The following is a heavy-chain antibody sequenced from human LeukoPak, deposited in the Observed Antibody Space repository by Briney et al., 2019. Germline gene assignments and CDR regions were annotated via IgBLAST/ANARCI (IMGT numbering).Heavy chain of an antibody. J-gene: IGHJ4*02. CDR2: IYTSGST. Sequence: PSETLSLTCTVSGGSISSYYWSWIRQPAGKGLEWIGRIYTSGSTNYNPSLKSRVTISVDTSTNQFSLKLSSVTAADTAVYYCARGPYYYDSSGSFDYWGQGTLVTVSS. V-gene: IGHV4-4*07. CDR3: ARGPYYYDSSGSFDY. CDR1: GGSISSYY. D-gene: IGHD3-22*01.